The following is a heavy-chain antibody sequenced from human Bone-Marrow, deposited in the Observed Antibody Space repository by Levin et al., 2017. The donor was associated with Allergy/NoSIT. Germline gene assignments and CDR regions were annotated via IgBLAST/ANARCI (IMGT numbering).Heavy chain of an antibody. D-gene: IGHD3-10*01. Sequence: SGPTLVKPTQTLTLTCTVSGFSLSTSAMCVGWIRQPPGKALEWLALIDWDDDTYYSASLKTRLTISKDASKNQVVLTMTNMDPVETATYYCARMVRGVITPFDFWGQGTVVTVAS. J-gene: IGHJ3*01. CDR2: IDWDDDT. V-gene: IGHV2-70*01. CDR1: GFSLSTSAMC. CDR3: ARMVRGVITPFDF.